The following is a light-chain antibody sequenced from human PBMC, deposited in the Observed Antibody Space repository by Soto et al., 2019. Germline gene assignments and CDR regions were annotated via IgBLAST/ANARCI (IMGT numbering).Light chain of an antibody. J-gene: IGKJ3*01. CDR3: QQSYSTPG. Sequence: DIQMTQSPSSQSASVGDRVTITCRASQSISSYLNWYQQKPGKAPKLLIYAASSLQSGVPSRFSGSGSGTDFTLTISSLLPEDFATYYCQQSYSTPGFGPGTKVDIK. CDR2: AAS. CDR1: QSISSY. V-gene: IGKV1-39*01.